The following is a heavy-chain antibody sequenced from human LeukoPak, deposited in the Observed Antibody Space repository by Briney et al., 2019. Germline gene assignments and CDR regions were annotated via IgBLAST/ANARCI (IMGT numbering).Heavy chain of an antibody. Sequence: AAVKVSFKVSGYTLTELSMHWVRQAPAKGLGWMGGFDTEDGETMYGQKFQGRVTMTEDTSTDTAYMELSSLRSEDTAVYYCATDRASSSIAARRYYYYMDVWGKGTTVTVPS. CDR2: FDTEDGET. CDR1: GYTLTELS. CDR3: ATDRASSSIAARRYYYYMDV. D-gene: IGHD6-6*01. J-gene: IGHJ6*03. V-gene: IGHV1-24*01.